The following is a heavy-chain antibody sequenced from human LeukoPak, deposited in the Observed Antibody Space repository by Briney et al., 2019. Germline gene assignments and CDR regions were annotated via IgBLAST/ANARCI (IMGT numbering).Heavy chain of an antibody. D-gene: IGHD6-19*01. J-gene: IGHJ5*02. CDR3: ARDRLASSGWYRGGVLNWFDH. Sequence: ASVTVSFKASGYTFTGYYMHWVRQAPGQGLEWMGWINPNSGGTNYAQKFQGRVTMTRDTSISTAYMELSRLRSDDTAVYYCARDRLASSGWYRGGVLNWFDHWGQGTLVTVSS. CDR1: GYTFTGYY. V-gene: IGHV1-2*02. CDR2: INPNSGGT.